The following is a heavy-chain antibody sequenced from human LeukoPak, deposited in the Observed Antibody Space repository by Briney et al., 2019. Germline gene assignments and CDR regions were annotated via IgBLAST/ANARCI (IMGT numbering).Heavy chain of an antibody. D-gene: IGHD2-2*01. CDR1: GDSVSSNSVT. CDR3: ARRLTQYDCFDP. Sequence: SQTLSLACAISGDSVSSNSVTWNWIRQSPSRGLEWLGRTYYRSTWYNDYAVSVRGRITVNPDTSKNQFSLHLNSATPEDTAVYYCARRLTQYDCFDPWGQGILVTVSS. J-gene: IGHJ5*02. CDR2: TYYRSTWYN. V-gene: IGHV6-1*01.